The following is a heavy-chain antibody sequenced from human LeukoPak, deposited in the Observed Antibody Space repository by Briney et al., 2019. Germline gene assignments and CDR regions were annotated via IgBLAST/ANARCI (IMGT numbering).Heavy chain of an antibody. D-gene: IGHD1-26*01. CDR3: ARAGFMPGREGAAFDI. Sequence: GGSLRLSCAASGFTFSSYSMNWVRQAPGKGLEWVSSISSSSSYIYYADSVKGRFTISRDNAKNSLYLQMNSLRAEDTAVYYCARAGFMPGREGAAFDIWGQGTMVTVSS. J-gene: IGHJ3*02. V-gene: IGHV3-21*01. CDR2: ISSSSSYI. CDR1: GFTFSSYS.